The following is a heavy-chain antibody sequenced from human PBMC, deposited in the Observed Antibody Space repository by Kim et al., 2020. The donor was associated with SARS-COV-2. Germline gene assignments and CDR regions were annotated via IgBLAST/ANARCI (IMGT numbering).Heavy chain of an antibody. J-gene: IGHJ6*02. V-gene: IGHV7-4-1*02. CDR3: ARDSSYSSSWYRYYYYGMDV. CDR1: GYTFTSYA. D-gene: IGHD6-13*01. CDR2: INTNTGNP. Sequence: ASVKVSCKASGYTFTSYAMNWVRQAPGQGLEWMGWINTNTGNPTYAQGFTGRFVFSLDTSVSTAYLQISSLKAEDTAVYYCARDSSYSSSWYRYYYYGMDVWGQGTTVTVSS.